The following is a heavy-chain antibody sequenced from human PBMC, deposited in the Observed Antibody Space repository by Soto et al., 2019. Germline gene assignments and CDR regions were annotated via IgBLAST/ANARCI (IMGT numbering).Heavy chain of an antibody. D-gene: IGHD3-10*01. Sequence: PGGSLRLSCAASGFTFSSYGMSWVRQGPRKGLEWVSTISSSGGSTPYADSVKGRFTISRDNSKNTLYLQMNSLRAEDTAVYYCAKDAYYYGSGSYSHYYGMDVWGQGTTVTVSS. CDR2: ISSSGGST. CDR1: GFTFSSYG. V-gene: IGHV3-23*01. J-gene: IGHJ6*02. CDR3: AKDAYYYGSGSYSHYYGMDV.